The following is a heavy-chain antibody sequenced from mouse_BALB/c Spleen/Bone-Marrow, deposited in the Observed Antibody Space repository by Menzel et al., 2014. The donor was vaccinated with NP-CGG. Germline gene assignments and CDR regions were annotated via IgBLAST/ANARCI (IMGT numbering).Heavy chain of an antibody. CDR3: ARYHEGYDGFAY. CDR2: INPSTGYT. Sequence: VQLQQSGAELAKPGASVKMSCKASGYTFTSYWMHWVKQRPGQGLEWIGYINPSTGYTEYNQKFKDKATLTADKSSSTAYMQLNSLTSEDSAVYYCARYHEGYDGFAYWGQGTLVTVSA. CDR1: GYTFTSYW. J-gene: IGHJ3*01. D-gene: IGHD2-2*01. V-gene: IGHV1-7*01.